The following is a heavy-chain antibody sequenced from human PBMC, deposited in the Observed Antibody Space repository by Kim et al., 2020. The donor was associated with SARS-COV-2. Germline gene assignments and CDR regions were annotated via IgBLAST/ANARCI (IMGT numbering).Heavy chain of an antibody. CDR1: GGSISSGGYY. Sequence: SETLSLTCTVSGGSISSGGYYWSWIRQHPGEGLEFIGYIHYSGSPYYSPSLRSRATISVDTSKNRFSLNLNSVTAADTAVYYCARDRGAGTRLSSPPPRPRVINIWLDPCCLGALVSVSP. V-gene: IGHV4-31*03. CDR2: IHYSGSP. CDR3: ARDRGAGTRLSSPPPRPRVINIWLDP. D-gene: IGHD6-13*01. J-gene: IGHJ5*02.